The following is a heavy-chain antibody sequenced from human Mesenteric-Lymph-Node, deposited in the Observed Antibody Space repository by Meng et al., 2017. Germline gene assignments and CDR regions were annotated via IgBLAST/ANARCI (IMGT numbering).Heavy chain of an antibody. CDR1: GCSISTSGYY. D-gene: IGHD2-2*01. CDR2: IYYSGTT. CDR3: ARLGDCRSTNCLDY. J-gene: IGHJ4*02. V-gene: IGHV4-39*01. Sequence: QPQLESSVPGPEHSSDALTPTRSVSGCSISTSGYYWGWIRQPPGKGLEWIGKIYYSGTTYYNPSLKSRVTISVDTSKNQFSLKLSSVSAADTAVYYCARLGDCRSTNCLDYWGQGTLVTVSS.